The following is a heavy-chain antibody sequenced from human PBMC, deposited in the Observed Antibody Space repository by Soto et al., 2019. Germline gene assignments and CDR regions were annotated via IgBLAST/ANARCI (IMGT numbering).Heavy chain of an antibody. D-gene: IGHD2-15*01. CDR1: GGTFSSYT. Sequence: QVQLVQSGAEVKKPGSSVKVSCKASGGTFSSYTISWVRQAPGQGLEWMGRIIPILGIANYAQKFQGRVTITADKSTSTAYMELSSLRSEDTAVYYCARGDRNSYCSGGSCYSALAEYFQHCGQGTLVTVSS. V-gene: IGHV1-69*02. CDR2: IIPILGIA. CDR3: ARGDRNSYCSGGSCYSALAEYFQH. J-gene: IGHJ1*01.